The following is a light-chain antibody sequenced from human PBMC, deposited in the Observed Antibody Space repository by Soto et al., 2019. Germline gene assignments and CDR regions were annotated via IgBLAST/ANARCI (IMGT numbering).Light chain of an antibody. J-gene: IGKJ3*01. CDR1: QSVSSSY. CDR3: QQYGDSPFA. CDR2: AAS. Sequence: EIVLTQSPGTLSLSPGERATLSCRASQSVSSSYLAWYQQKPGQAPRLLIYAASIRATDIPDRFSGSESGTLFTLTISILEPEDFAVYFCQQYGDSPFAFGPGTKVDIK. V-gene: IGKV3-20*01.